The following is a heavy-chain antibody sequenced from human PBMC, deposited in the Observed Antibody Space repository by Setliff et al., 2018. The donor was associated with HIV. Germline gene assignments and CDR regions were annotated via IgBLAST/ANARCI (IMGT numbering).Heavy chain of an antibody. V-gene: IGHV1-69*05. J-gene: IGHJ5*02. CDR3: ARGFEVESSGWFDP. D-gene: IGHD3-9*01. CDR1: GGPVSSYA. CDR2: IIPIFGPA. Sequence: SVKVSCKASGGPVSSYAINWVRQAPGQGLEWMGGIIPIFGPANYAQKFQDRVTITTDESTSTAYMELSSLKSEDTAVYYCARGFEVESSGWFDPWGQGTLVTVSS.